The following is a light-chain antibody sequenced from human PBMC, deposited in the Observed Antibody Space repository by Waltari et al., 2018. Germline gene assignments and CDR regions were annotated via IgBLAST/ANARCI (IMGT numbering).Light chain of an antibody. V-gene: IGKV1-9*01. CDR1: QGISNY. J-gene: IGKJ1*01. Sequence: IQLTQSPYSLSASVGDRVTITCRASQGISNYLAWYQQKPGKAPKLLFYAASTLQSWVPSRFGGRGSETDVTLTISSLQPKDFAAYYCQQLNRYQWTFGQVNKVEIK. CDR3: QQLNRYQWT. CDR2: AAS.